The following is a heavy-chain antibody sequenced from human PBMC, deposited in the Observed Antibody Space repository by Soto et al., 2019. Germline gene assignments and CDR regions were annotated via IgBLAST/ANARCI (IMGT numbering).Heavy chain of an antibody. CDR2: ISSSSSYI. J-gene: IGHJ4*02. D-gene: IGHD3-10*01. V-gene: IGHV3-21*01. CDR3: AKGDGSGKSDY. Sequence: GGPLRLSCAASGFTFSSYSMNWVRQAPGKGLEWVSSISSSSSYIYYADSVKGRFTISRDNAKNSLYLQMNSLRAEDTAVYYCAKGDGSGKSDYWGQGTLVTVSS. CDR1: GFTFSSYS.